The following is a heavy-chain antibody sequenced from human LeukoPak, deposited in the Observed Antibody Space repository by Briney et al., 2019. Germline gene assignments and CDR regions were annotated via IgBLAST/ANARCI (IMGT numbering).Heavy chain of an antibody. CDR2: IRYDGNNK. D-gene: IGHD3-10*01. Sequence: GGSLRLSCAASGFPFSDYVMHWVRQAPGKGLEWVSVIRYDGNNKYYADSVKGRFTISRDNSKNTLYLQMNSLESEDTAVYYCLREGRENSESFYIRGDYWGQGTLVTVSS. J-gene: IGHJ4*02. CDR3: LREGRENSESFYIRGDY. V-gene: IGHV3-30*19. CDR1: GFPFSDYV.